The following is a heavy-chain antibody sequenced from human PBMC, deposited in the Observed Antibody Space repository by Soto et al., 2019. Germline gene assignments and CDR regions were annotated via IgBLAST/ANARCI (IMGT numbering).Heavy chain of an antibody. V-gene: IGHV5-10-1*01. D-gene: IGHD6-13*01. CDR2: IDPSDSYT. CDR3: ARRPSYSSSWHNWFDP. Sequence: GGSLRISCKVSGYSFTSYWISWVRQMPGKGLEWMGRIDPSDSYTNYSPSFQGHVTISADKSISTAYLQWSSLKASDTAMYYCARRPSYSSSWHNWFDPWGQGTLVTSPQ. CDR1: GYSFTSYW. J-gene: IGHJ5*02.